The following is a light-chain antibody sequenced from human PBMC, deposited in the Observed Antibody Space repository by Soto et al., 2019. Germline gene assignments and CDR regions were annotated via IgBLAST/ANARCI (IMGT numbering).Light chain of an antibody. Sequence: EIVLTQSPDTLSLSPGERATLSCRASQSVSSSFLAWYQQKPVQAPRLLIFAASSRATGIPDRFSGSGSGTEFTLTISSLQSEDFAVYYCQQYNNWPLTFGQGTRLEIK. J-gene: IGKJ5*01. CDR3: QQYNNWPLT. CDR1: QSVSSSF. CDR2: AAS. V-gene: IGKV3D-15*01.